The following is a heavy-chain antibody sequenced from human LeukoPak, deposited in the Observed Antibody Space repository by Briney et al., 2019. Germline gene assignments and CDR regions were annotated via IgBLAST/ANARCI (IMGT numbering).Heavy chain of an antibody. CDR1: GFTFSSYW. D-gene: IGHD3-9*01. V-gene: IGHV3-21*01. J-gene: IGHJ4*02. Sequence: SGGSLRLSCAASGFTFSSYWMDWVRQAPGKGLEWVSYISSSGSYKYYADSVKGRFTVSRDNAKNSLYLQMNSLRAEDTAVYYCARDYDILTGYSRFDYWGQGTLVTVSS. CDR2: ISSSGSYK. CDR3: ARDYDILTGYSRFDY.